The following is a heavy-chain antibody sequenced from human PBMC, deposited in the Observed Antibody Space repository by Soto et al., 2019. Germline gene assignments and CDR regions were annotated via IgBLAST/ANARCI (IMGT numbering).Heavy chain of an antibody. CDR3: ARGLRWRPDY. V-gene: IGHV4-34*01. CDR2: INHSGST. Sequence: SETLSLTCAVYGGSFSGYYWSWIRQPPGKGLEWIGEINHSGSTNYNPSLKSRVTISVDTSKNQFSLKLSSVTAADTAVYYCARGLRWRPDYWGQGTLVTVSS. J-gene: IGHJ4*02. CDR1: GGSFSGYY.